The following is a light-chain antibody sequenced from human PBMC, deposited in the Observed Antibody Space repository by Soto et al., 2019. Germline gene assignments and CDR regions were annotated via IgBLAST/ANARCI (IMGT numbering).Light chain of an antibody. CDR2: SNN. Sequence: QSVLTQPPSASGTPGQRVTISCSGSSSNIGSNTVNWYQQLPGTAPKLLIYSNNQRPSGVPDQFSGSKSGTSASLAISGLQSEDEADYYCAAWDDSLNGQVFGTGTKLTVL. CDR3: AAWDDSLNGQV. V-gene: IGLV1-44*01. J-gene: IGLJ1*01. CDR1: SSNIGSNT.